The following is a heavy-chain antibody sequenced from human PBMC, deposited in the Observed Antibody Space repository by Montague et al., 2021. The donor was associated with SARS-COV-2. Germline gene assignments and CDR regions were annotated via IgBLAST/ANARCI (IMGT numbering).Heavy chain of an antibody. CDR2: TYHGGST. J-gene: IGHJ4*02. V-gene: IGHV4-39*01. CDR1: GASITRSSNH. D-gene: IGHD3-22*01. Sequence: SETLSLTCTVSGASITRSSNHWGWIRQPPGKGLEWIGSTYHGGSTYYNPSLQSRVTISVDTSKNQVSLQLTSVTAADTAVYFCARRWDFFDSSGYYSYYFDXWGQGMLVTVSS. CDR3: ARRWDFFDSSGYYSYYFDX.